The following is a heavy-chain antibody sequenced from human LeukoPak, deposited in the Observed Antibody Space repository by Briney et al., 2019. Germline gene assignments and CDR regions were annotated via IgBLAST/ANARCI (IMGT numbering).Heavy chain of an antibody. Sequence: GGSLRLSCATSGFTFSSYWVHWVRQAPGKGLVWVSRISSDESRTNYADSVKGRFTISRDNAKNTVYLQMNSLRAEDTAVYYCARVRAVAGTEVPYYSDYWGQGTLVTVSS. J-gene: IGHJ4*02. CDR1: GFTFSSYW. CDR2: ISSDESRT. V-gene: IGHV3-74*01. D-gene: IGHD6-19*01. CDR3: ARVRAVAGTEVPYYSDY.